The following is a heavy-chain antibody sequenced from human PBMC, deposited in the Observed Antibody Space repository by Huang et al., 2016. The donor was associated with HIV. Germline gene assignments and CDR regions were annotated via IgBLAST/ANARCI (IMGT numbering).Heavy chain of an antibody. J-gene: IGHJ4*02. D-gene: IGHD4-17*01. CDR3: ARSAYGDLDY. V-gene: IGHV1-8*02. CDR2: MNPNTCNT. Sequence: QVHLVQSGAEVKKPGASVKVSCKASGYTFTNYDINWVRQAPGGGLEWMGWMNPNTCNTGFANSFQGRVTMTRKTSITTAYMELTSLTSEDTAVYYCARSAYGDLDYWGLGTLVIVSS. CDR1: GYTFTNYD.